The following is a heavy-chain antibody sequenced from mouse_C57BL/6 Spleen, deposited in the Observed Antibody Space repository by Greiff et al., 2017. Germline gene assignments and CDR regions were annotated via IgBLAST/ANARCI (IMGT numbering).Heavy chain of an antibody. CDR1: GYAFSSYW. D-gene: IGHD1-1*01. CDR2: IYPGDGDT. Sequence: QVQLKQSGAELVKPGASVKISCKASGYAFSSYWMNWVKQRPGKGLEWIGQIYPGDGDTNYNGKFKGKATLTADKSSSTAYMQLSSLTSEDSAVYFCARQDGSSYHDYWGQGTTLTVSS. CDR3: ARQDGSSYHDY. J-gene: IGHJ2*01. V-gene: IGHV1-80*01.